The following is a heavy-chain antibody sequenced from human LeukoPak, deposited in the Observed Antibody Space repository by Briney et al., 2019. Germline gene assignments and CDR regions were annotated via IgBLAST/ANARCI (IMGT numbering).Heavy chain of an antibody. D-gene: IGHD3-10*01. CDR2: IIPIFGTA. CDR3: ARDGYYGSGSYFDY. CDR1: GGTFSSYA. J-gene: IGHJ4*02. Sequence: ASVQVSCKASGGTFSSYAISWVRQAPGQGLEWMGGIIPIFGTANYAQTFQGRVTIIADKSTSTAYMELSSLRSEDTAVYYCARDGYYGSGSYFDYWGQGTLVTVSS. V-gene: IGHV1-69*06.